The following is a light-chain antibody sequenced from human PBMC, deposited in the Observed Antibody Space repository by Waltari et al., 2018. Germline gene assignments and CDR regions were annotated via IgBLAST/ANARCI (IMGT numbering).Light chain of an antibody. CDR3: QAWDTNTVV. V-gene: IGLV3-1*01. CDR1: KLCIKY. Sequence: SYELIQPPSVSVSPGQTASITCSRDKLCIKYPCWYQQKPGQSPFLVMYQDSKRPPGIPERFSGSNAGNTATLIISGTQAMDEADYYCQAWDTNTVVFGGGTKLTVL. J-gene: IGLJ2*01. CDR2: QDS.